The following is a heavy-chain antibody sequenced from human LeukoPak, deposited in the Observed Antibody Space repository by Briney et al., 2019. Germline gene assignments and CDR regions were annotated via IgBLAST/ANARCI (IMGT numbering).Heavy chain of an antibody. Sequence: SETLSLTCTVSGGSISSYYWSWIRQPPGKGLEWIGSIYYSGSTYYNPSLKSRVTISVDTSKNQFSLKLSSVTAADTAVYYCARHKPRSSTSPYFDYWGQGTLVTVSS. CDR2: IYYSGST. D-gene: IGHD2-2*01. J-gene: IGHJ4*02. CDR3: ARHKPRSSTSPYFDY. V-gene: IGHV4-59*05. CDR1: GGSISSYY.